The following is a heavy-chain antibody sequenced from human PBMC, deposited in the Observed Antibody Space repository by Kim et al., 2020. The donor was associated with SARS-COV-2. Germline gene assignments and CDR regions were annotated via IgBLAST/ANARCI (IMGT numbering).Heavy chain of an antibody. CDR3: ARVITIFGVVIGHDY. V-gene: IGHV4-31*03. CDR1: GGSISSGGYY. J-gene: IGHJ4*02. Sequence: SETLSLTCTVSGGSISSGGYYWSWIRQHPGKGLEWIGYIYYSGSTYYNPSLKSRVTISVDTSKNQFSLKLSSVTAADTAVYYCARVITIFGVVIGHDYWGLGTLVTVSS. D-gene: IGHD3-3*01. CDR2: IYYSGST.